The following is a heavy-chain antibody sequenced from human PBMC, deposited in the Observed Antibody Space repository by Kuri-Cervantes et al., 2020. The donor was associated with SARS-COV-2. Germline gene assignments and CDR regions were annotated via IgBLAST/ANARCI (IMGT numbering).Heavy chain of an antibody. J-gene: IGHJ4*02. Sequence: SETLSLTCTVSGGSISSHYWSWIRQPPGKGLEWIGYIYYSGSTNYNPSLKSRVTISVDTSKNQFSLKLSSVTAADTAVYYCAREGGIAVAGTGFDYWGQGTLVTVSS. D-gene: IGHD6-19*01. V-gene: IGHV4-59*11. CDR3: AREGGIAVAGTGFDY. CDR1: GGSISSHY. CDR2: IYYSGST.